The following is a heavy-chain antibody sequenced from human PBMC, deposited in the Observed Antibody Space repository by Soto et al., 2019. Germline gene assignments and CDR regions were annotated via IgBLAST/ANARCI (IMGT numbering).Heavy chain of an antibody. D-gene: IGHD3-10*02. CDR3: ARADPDVSVGY. CDR1: GGSMSSHY. CDR2: ISYSGST. Sequence: SETLSLTCTVSGGSMSSHYWTWLRQPPGKGLEWIGYISYSGSTYYNPSLKSRVTISADTSRNQFSLKLSSVIAADTAVYYCARADPDVSVGYWGQGTLVTVSS. J-gene: IGHJ4*02. V-gene: IGHV4-59*11.